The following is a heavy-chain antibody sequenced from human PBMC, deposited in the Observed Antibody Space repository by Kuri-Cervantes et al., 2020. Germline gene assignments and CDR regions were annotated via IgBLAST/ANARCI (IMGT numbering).Heavy chain of an antibody. J-gene: IGHJ3*02. D-gene: IGHD5-12*01. CDR2: MNPNSGNT. CDR1: GYTFTSYD. CDR3: ARTTHSGYDQDGAFDI. V-gene: IGHV1-8*01. Sequence: ASVKVSCKASGYTFTSYDINWVRQATGQGLEWMGWMNPNSGNTGYAQKFQGRVTMTRNTSISTAYMELSSLRSEDTAVYYCARTTHSGYDQDGAFDIWGQGTMVTVSS.